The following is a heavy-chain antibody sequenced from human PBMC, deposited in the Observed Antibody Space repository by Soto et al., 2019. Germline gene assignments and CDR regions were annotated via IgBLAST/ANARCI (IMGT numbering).Heavy chain of an antibody. V-gene: IGHV1-69*04. CDR3: ARDSSGPWGAFDI. J-gene: IGHJ3*02. D-gene: IGHD6-19*01. Sequence: SVKVSCKASGGTFSSYTISWVRQAPGQGLEWMGRIIPILGIANYAQKFQGRVTITADKSTSTAYMELSSLRSEDTAVYYCARDSSGPWGAFDIWGQGTMVTVSS. CDR2: IIPILGIA. CDR1: GGTFSSYT.